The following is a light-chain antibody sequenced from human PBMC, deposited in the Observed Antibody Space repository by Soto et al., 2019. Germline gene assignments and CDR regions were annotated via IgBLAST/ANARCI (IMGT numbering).Light chain of an antibody. Sequence: DILMTQSPPSVSASVGDRVTITCRASQDVGKWLAWYQQKPGKAPTLLIHGASSLQSGVPPRYSGSGYGTEFTLTISSLQPEDFATYYCQQSYSTPITFGQGTRLEIK. J-gene: IGKJ5*01. V-gene: IGKV1-12*01. CDR1: QDVGKW. CDR2: GAS. CDR3: QQSYSTPIT.